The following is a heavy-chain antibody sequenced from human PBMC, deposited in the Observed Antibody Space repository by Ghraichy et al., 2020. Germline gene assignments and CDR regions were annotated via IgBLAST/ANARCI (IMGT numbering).Heavy chain of an antibody. CDR3: TRGLWDTSMATGDY. CDR2: INPHNGDT. J-gene: IGHJ4*02. CDR1: GYALTDYY. D-gene: IGHD5-18*01. V-gene: IGHV1-2*02. Sequence: ASVKVSCKASGYALTDYYVHWVRQAPGQGLEWMALINPHNGDTKYAQKFQGRVTMTSDTSISTAYMELSTLTSDDTAVYYCTRGLWDTSMATGDYWGQGTRVIVSS.